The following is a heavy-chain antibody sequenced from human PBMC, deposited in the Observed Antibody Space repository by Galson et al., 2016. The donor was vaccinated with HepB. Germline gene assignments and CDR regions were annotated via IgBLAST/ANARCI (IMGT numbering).Heavy chain of an antibody. CDR3: ARASSIALHGGATFYSLDV. CDR1: GGSISTNNW. CDR2: ISHSGNT. J-gene: IGHJ6*02. Sequence: SETLSLTCTVSGGSISTNNWWSWVRQSPEKGLEWIGEISHSGNTNYNPSLNSRISISVDKSKNQFSLRLTSVTPSDTAVYFCARASSIALHGGATFYSLDVWGQGTTVTVSS. D-gene: IGHD6-6*01. V-gene: IGHV4-4*02.